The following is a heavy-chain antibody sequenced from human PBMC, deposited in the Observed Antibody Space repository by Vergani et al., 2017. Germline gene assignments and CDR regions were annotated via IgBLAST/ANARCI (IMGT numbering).Heavy chain of an antibody. Sequence: QVQLVESGGGVVQPGRSLRLSCAASGFTFSSYGMHWVRQAPGKGLEWVAVISYDGSNKYYADSVKGRFTISRDNSKNTLYLQMNSLRAEDTAVNYCANGREGGDSSGEVDYWGQGTLVTVSS. V-gene: IGHV3-30*18. D-gene: IGHD3-22*01. CDR3: ANGREGGDSSGEVDY. J-gene: IGHJ4*02. CDR1: GFTFSSYG. CDR2: ISYDGSNK.